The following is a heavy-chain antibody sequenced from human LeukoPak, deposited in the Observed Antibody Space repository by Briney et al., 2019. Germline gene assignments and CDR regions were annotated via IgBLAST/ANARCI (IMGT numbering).Heavy chain of an antibody. Sequence: GGSLRLSCAASGYTFKDHGMSWVRQAPGKGLEWVAGINWNGGSTGYADSVKGRFTISRDNAKNSLYLQMNSLRDEDTAVYYCARGDSNGWYFDCWGQGTLVTVSS. CDR1: GYTFKDHG. V-gene: IGHV3-20*04. J-gene: IGHJ4*02. D-gene: IGHD6-19*01. CDR3: ARGDSNGWYFDC. CDR2: INWNGGST.